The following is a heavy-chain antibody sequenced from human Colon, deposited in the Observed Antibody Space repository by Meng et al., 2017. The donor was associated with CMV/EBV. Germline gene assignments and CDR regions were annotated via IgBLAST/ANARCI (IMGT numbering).Heavy chain of an antibody. D-gene: IGHD2-8*01. CDR3: VRELRRSWFDS. J-gene: IGHJ5*01. CDR2: ISHNSRAI. CDR1: GFTFSEYD. Sequence: GESLKISCEASGFTFSEYDMNWVRQAPGKGLEWVAYISHNSRAIHYADSVEGRFTISRDNAKNSLYLQMNSLGAEDTAVYFCVRELRRSWFDSWGQGTLVTVSS. V-gene: IGHV3-69-1*02.